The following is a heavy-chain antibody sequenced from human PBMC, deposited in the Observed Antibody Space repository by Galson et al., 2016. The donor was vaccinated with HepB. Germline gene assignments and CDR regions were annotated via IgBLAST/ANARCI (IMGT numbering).Heavy chain of an antibody. CDR3: ARERFCSSATCYVGDAFHI. J-gene: IGHJ3*02. D-gene: IGHD2-2*01. Sequence: SLRLSCAASGFTFSTYYMTWVRQPPGKGLEWVAGIRQDGSEKYYVDSVKGRFTIFRDNAKNSLYVQMDSLRAEDTAVYFCARERFCSSATCYVGDAFHIWGQGTMVTVSS. CDR1: GFTFSTYY. V-gene: IGHV3-7*05. CDR2: IRQDGSEK.